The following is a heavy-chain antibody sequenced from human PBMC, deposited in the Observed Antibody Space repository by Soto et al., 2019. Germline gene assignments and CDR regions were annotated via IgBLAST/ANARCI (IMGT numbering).Heavy chain of an antibody. J-gene: IGHJ6*02. CDR2: ISSDGGSI. CDR3: AKDISPKYDSESYSCMDV. Sequence: EVQLVESGGVVVKPGGSLRLSCAASGFTFNNYTMNWVRQAPGKGLEWVSLISSDGGSIYYADSLKGRFTISRDNRKNSLYRQMNSLRTEETALSYCAKDISPKYDSESYSCMDVWGQGTTVTVAS. CDR1: GFTFNNYT. V-gene: IGHV3-43*01. D-gene: IGHD3-10*01.